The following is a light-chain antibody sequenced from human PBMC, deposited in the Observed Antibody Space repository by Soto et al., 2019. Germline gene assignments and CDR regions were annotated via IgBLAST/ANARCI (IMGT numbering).Light chain of an antibody. CDR1: QRVSSH. CDR2: AAS. V-gene: IGKV3-15*01. CDR3: QQYNRWPFP. Sequence: EIVMTQSPATLSVSPGEGATLSCRANQRVSSHLAWYQHKPGQAPRLLIHAASTRAPGVPVRFSGSGSGTEFTLTISSLQSEDFAVYYCQQYNRWPFPFGQGTKLEIK. J-gene: IGKJ2*01.